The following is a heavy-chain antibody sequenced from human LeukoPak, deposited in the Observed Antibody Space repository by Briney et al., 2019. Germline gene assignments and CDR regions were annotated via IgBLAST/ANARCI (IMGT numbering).Heavy chain of an antibody. CDR2: INPNSGGT. CDR1: GGTFSSYA. D-gene: IGHD6-13*01. V-gene: IGHV1-2*06. J-gene: IGHJ4*02. Sequence: ASVKVSCKASGGTFSSYAISWVRQAPGQGLEWMGRINPNSGGTNYAQKFQGRVTMTRDTSISTAYMELSRLRSDDTAVYYCARDSYSSSWAPLDYWGQGTLVTVSS. CDR3: ARDSYSSSWAPLDY.